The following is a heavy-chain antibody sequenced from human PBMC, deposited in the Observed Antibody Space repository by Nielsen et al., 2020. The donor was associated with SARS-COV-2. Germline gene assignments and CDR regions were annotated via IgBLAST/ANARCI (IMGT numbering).Heavy chain of an antibody. CDR3: ARDRGISVAGTVTYYYGMDV. V-gene: IGHV3-53*01. J-gene: IGHJ6*02. Sequence: WIRQPPGKRLEWVSVIYSGGLTYHADSVRGRFTISRDISANTLYLQMNSLRADDTAVYYCARDRGISVAGTVTYYYGMDVWGQGTTVTVSS. D-gene: IGHD6-19*01. CDR2: IYSGGLT.